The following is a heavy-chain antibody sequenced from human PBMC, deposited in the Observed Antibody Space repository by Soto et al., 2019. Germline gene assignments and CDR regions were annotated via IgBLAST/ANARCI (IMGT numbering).Heavy chain of an antibody. V-gene: IGHV1-69*13. CDR1: GGTFTSYA. D-gene: IGHD3-9*01. Sequence: ASVKVSSKASGGTFTSYAISWVRQAPGQGLEWMGGIIPIFGTANYAQKFQGRVTITADESTSTAYMELSSLRSEDTAVYYCARDSFGDKLENFDWFPRGTMDVWGQGTTVTVSS. CDR3: ARDSFGDKLENFDWFPRGTMDV. CDR2: IIPIFGTA. J-gene: IGHJ6*02.